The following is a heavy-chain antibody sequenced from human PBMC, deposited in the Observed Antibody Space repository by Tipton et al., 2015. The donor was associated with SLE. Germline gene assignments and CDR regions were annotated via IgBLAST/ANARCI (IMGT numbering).Heavy chain of an antibody. D-gene: IGHD2-15*01. CDR2: MNPNSGNT. J-gene: IGHJ5*02. CDR1: GYTFTSYD. V-gene: IGHV1-8*03. CDR3: VSGGYCSGGSCYNNWFDP. Sequence: QSGAEVKKPGASVKVSCKASGYTFTSYDINWVRQATGQGLEWMGWMNPNSGNTGYAQKFQGRVTITRNTSISTAYMELSSLRSEDTAVYYCVSGGYCSGGSCYNNWFDPWGQGTLVTVSS.